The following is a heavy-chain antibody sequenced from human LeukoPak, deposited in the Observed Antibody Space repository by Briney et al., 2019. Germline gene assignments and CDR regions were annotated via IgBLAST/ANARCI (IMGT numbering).Heavy chain of an antibody. Sequence: ASETLSLTCTVSGGSVSSGSYYWSWIRQPPGKGLEWIGYIYYSGSTYYNPSLKSRVTISVDTSKNQFSLKLSSVTAADTAVYYCARESAVTGTTVGFDYWGQGTLVTVSS. J-gene: IGHJ4*02. CDR1: GGSVSSGSYY. D-gene: IGHD1-20*01. V-gene: IGHV4-30-4*08. CDR3: ARESAVTGTTVGFDY. CDR2: IYYSGST.